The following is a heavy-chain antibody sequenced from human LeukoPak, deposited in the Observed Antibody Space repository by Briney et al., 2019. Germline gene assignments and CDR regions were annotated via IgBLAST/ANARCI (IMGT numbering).Heavy chain of an antibody. CDR2: IDWDDDK. J-gene: IGHJ4*02. CDR3: TRISADSGSSPFDY. Sequence: SGPTLVNPTQTLTLTCTFSGFSLSTGGTRVNWIRQPPGKALEWLARIDWDDDKFYSTSLKPRLTISKDTSKNQVVLTMTNMDPADTATYYCTRISADSGSSPFDYWGQGTLVTVSS. D-gene: IGHD6-6*01. CDR1: GFSLSTGGTR. V-gene: IGHV2-70*04.